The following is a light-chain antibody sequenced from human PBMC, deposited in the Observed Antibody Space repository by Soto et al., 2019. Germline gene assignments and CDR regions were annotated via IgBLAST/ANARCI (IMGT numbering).Light chain of an antibody. CDR2: GAS. CDR3: QQYGSSPWT. Sequence: EIVLTQSPGTLSLSPGERATLSCRASQSVSSSYLAWYQQKPGQAPRLLIYGASSRATGIPDRFSGSGSGTDFTLTISRLEPEDCAVYYCQQYGSSPWTFGQGTKVE. V-gene: IGKV3-20*01. J-gene: IGKJ1*01. CDR1: QSVSSSY.